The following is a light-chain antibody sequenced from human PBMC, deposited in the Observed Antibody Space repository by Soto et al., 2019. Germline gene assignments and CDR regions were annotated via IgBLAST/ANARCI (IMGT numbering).Light chain of an antibody. J-gene: IGKJ2*01. CDR1: QNFGNTF. V-gene: IGKV3-20*01. CDR3: QQYGSSPYT. CDR2: GAS. Sequence: EIVLTQSPGTLSLSPGERATLSCRASQNFGNTFLAWYQQKPGQAPRLLIYGASSRATGIPDRFSGSGSETDFTLAISRLEPEDFAVYYCQQYGSSPYTFGQGTKLEIK.